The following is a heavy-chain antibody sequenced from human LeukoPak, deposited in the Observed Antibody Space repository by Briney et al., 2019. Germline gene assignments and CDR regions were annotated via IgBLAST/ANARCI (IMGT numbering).Heavy chain of an antibody. CDR2: ISGSGGGT. J-gene: IGHJ2*01. CDR1: GFTFSSYA. CDR3: AKDHDYGDYRSYFDL. D-gene: IGHD4-17*01. V-gene: IGHV3-23*01. Sequence: GGSLRLSCAASGFTFSSYAMSWVRQAPGKGLEWVSAISGSGGGTYYADSVKGRFTISRDNSKNTLYLQMNSLRAEDTAVYYCAKDHDYGDYRSYFDLWAVAPWSLSPQ.